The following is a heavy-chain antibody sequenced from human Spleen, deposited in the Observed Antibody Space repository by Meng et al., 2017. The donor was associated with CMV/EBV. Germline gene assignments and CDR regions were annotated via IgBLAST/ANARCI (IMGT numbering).Heavy chain of an antibody. V-gene: IGHV1-2*02. J-gene: IGHJ5*02. D-gene: IGHD1-26*01. Sequence: ASVKVSCKASGYTFTYYLIHWMRQAPGQGLEWMGWIRPDSGGTNYAQKFQDRVTMTTDTSTSTAYMELRNLRSDDTAVYYCARDARHGSRNWLDPWGQGTLVTVSS. CDR3: ARDARHGSRNWLDP. CDR1: GYTFTYYL. CDR2: IRPDSGGT.